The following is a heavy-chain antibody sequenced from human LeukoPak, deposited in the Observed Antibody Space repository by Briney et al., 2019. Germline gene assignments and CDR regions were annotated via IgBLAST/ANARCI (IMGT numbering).Heavy chain of an antibody. D-gene: IGHD2-15*01. CDR1: GFTFSSHG. Sequence: GGSLRLSCAASGFTFSSHGMHWVRQAPGKGLVWVAHVSTDGTSTSSVDSVKGRFTISRDNAKNTLYLQMNSLRAEDTAVYYCARDSPHYSKGAIDIWGQGTMVTVSS. V-gene: IGHV3-74*01. CDR2: VSTDGTST. J-gene: IGHJ3*02. CDR3: ARDSPHYSKGAIDI.